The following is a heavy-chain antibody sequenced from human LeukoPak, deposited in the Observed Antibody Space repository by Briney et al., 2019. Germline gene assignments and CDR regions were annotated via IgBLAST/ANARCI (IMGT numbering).Heavy chain of an antibody. V-gene: IGHV1-8*02. CDR3: ARLMGSGWYYYYYGMDV. Sequence: ASVKVSCKASGYTFTSYYMHWVRQAPGQGLEWMGWMNPNSGNTGYAQKFQGRVTMTRNTSISTAYMELSSLRSEDTAVYYCARLMGSGWYYYYYGMDVWGQGTTVTVSS. D-gene: IGHD6-19*01. CDR1: GYTFTSYY. J-gene: IGHJ6*02. CDR2: MNPNSGNT.